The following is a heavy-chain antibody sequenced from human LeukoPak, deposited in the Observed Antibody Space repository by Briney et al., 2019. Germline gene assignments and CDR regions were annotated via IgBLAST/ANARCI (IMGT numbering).Heavy chain of an antibody. D-gene: IGHD1-7*01. J-gene: IGHJ4*02. Sequence: PSETLSLTCTVSGGSISSGGYYWSWIRQHPGKGLEWIGYIYYSGSTYYNPSLKSRVTISVDTSKNQFSLKLSSVTAADTAAYYCARARDWDYTFDYWGQGTLVTVSS. CDR3: ARARDWDYTFDY. CDR1: GGSISSGGYY. CDR2: IYYSGST. V-gene: IGHV4-31*03.